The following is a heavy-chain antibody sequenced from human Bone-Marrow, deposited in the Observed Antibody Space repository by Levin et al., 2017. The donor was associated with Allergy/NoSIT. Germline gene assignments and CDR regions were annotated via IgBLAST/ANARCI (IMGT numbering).Heavy chain of an antibody. CDR2: FDPESGET. V-gene: IGHV1-24*01. Sequence: PGASVKVSCKVSGYTLTELSMHWVRQAPGKGFEWMGGFDPESGETVYTQKFQGRVTMTDDTSTDTAYMELSSLRSEDTAVYYCATEVREPRDYKYYYGMGVWGQGTPVTVSS. CDR1: GYTLTELS. J-gene: IGHJ6*02. CDR3: ATEVREPRDYKYYYGMGV. D-gene: IGHD4-11*01.